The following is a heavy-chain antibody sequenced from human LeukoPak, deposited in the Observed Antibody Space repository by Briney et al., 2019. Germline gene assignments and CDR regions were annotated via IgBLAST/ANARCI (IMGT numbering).Heavy chain of an antibody. CDR2: INPNSGGT. CDR3: ARGDQYDSSGEYYYYGMDV. Sequence: SVNVSCKASGYTFTGYYMHWVRQAPGQGLEWMGWINPNSGGTNYAQKFQGRVTMTRDTSISTAYMELSRLRSDDTAVYYCARGDQYDSSGEYYYYGMDVWGQGTTVAVSS. CDR1: GYTFTGYY. D-gene: IGHD3-22*01. V-gene: IGHV1-2*02. J-gene: IGHJ6*02.